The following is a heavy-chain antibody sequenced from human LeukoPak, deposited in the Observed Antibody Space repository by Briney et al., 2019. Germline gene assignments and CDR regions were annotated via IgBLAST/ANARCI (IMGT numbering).Heavy chain of an antibody. CDR1: GGTFSGYA. V-gene: IGHV1-69*05. CDR3: ARVPEGIVGATWGYFDY. D-gene: IGHD1-26*01. J-gene: IGHJ4*02. Sequence: SVKVSCKASGGTFSGYAISWVRQAPGQGLEWMGGIIPIFGTANYAQKFQGRVTITTDESTSTAYMELSSLRSEDTAVYYCARVPEGIVGATWGYFDYWGQGTLVTVSS. CDR2: IIPIFGTA.